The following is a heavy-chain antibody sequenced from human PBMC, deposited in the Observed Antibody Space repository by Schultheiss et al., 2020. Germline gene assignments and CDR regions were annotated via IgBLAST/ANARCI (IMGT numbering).Heavy chain of an antibody. J-gene: IGHJ5*02. V-gene: IGHV4-34*01. D-gene: IGHD2-21*02. CDR3: ARQGGDLAVIPGATNWFDT. Sequence: SETLSLTCAVYGGSFSGYYWSWIRQPPGKGLEWIGEINHSGSTNYNPSLKSRVTISVDTSKNQFSLKLSSVTAADTAVYYCARQGGDLAVIPGATNWFDTWGQGCLVTVSS. CDR2: INHSGST. CDR1: GGSFSGYY.